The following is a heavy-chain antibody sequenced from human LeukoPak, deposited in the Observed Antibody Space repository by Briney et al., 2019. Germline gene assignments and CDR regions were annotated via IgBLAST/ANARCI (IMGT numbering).Heavy chain of an antibody. CDR1: GFFFSNYD. D-gene: IGHD3/OR15-3a*01. V-gene: IGHV3-48*02. J-gene: IGHJ4*02. CDR3: ASVASHWTRWTHCVW. CDR2: ITTGSSTI. Sequence: GGSLRLSCVASGFFFSNYDMNWVRQVPGKGLEWVAYITTGSSTIQYGDSVKGRFTVSRDKAKNSVYLQMNNLRDEDTAMYYCASVASHWTRWTHCVWWGQGTLVSVSS.